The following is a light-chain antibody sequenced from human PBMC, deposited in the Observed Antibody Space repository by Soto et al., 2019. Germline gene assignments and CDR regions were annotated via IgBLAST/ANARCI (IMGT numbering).Light chain of an antibody. V-gene: IGKV1-9*01. CDR1: QGISDY. CDR3: QQWNAYPLT. J-gene: IGKJ4*01. CDR2: GAS. Sequence: DIQLTQSPSFLSASVGDRVTISCRASQGISDYLAWYQQKPGRAPNLLLYGASTLQSGGPSRFSGSASGTEFTRTISSRQPDDFATYDWQQWNAYPLTFGGGTKLE.